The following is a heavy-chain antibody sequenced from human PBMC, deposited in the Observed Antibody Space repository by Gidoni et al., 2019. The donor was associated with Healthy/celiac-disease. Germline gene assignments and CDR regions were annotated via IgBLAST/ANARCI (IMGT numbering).Heavy chain of an antibody. CDR2: IPYDGSNK. D-gene: IGHD1-26*01. Sequence: QVQLVESGGGVVQPGRSLRLSCAASGFTFSSYGMHWVRQAPGKGLEWVAVIPYDGSNKYYADSVKGRFTISRDNSKNTLYLQMNSLRAEDTAVYYCAKASSPPYSGSFDYWGQGTLVTVSS. CDR1: GFTFSSYG. CDR3: AKASSPPYSGSFDY. V-gene: IGHV3-30*18. J-gene: IGHJ4*02.